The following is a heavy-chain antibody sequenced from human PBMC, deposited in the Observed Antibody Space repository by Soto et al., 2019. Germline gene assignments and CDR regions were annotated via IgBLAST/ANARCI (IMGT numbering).Heavy chain of an antibody. J-gene: IGHJ4*02. Sequence: QVQLQESGPGLVKPSQTLSLTCTVSGGSIRSGTYYWTWVRQRPGEGLEWIGFISHSGRTYYYPSLRSGAAIAVDTSENQFSRRPSSVTAADTAVYFCARDSDYCSGGSCYGNLDFWGQGTLVTVSS. CDR3: ARDSDYCSGGSCYGNLDF. CDR2: ISHSGRT. CDR1: GGSIRSGTYY. V-gene: IGHV4-31*03. D-gene: IGHD2-15*01.